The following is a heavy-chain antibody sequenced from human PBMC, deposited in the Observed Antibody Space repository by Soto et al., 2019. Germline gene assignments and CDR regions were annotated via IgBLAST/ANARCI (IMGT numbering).Heavy chain of an antibody. D-gene: IGHD5-12*01. Sequence: QVQLVESGGGVVQPGRSLRLSCAASGFTFSSYAMHWVRQAPGKGLEWVAVISYDGSNKYYADSVKGRFTISRDNSKNTLYLQMNSLRAEDTAVYYCARVYGVEMATLDYWGQGTLVTVSS. CDR2: ISYDGSNK. CDR1: GFTFSSYA. V-gene: IGHV3-30-3*01. CDR3: ARVYGVEMATLDY. J-gene: IGHJ4*02.